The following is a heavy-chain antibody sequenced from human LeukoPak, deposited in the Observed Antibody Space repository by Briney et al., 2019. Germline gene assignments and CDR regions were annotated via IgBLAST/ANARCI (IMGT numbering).Heavy chain of an antibody. CDR2: ISGSGGST. J-gene: IGHJ4*02. V-gene: IGHV3-23*01. Sequence: GGSLRLSCAASGFTFSSYAMSWVRQATGKGLEWVSAISGSGGSTYYADSVKGRFTLSRDNSKNTLYLQMNSLRAEDTAVYYCAKDTGVIVPYSFDYWGQGTLVTVSS. D-gene: IGHD3-16*02. CDR3: AKDTGVIVPYSFDY. CDR1: GFTFSSYA.